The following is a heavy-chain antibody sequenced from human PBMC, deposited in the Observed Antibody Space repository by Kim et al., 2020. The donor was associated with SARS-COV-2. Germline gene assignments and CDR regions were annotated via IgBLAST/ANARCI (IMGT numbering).Heavy chain of an antibody. D-gene: IGHD1-26*01. CDR1: GFTFSSYG. CDR3: AKSYFGEDFDY. J-gene: IGHJ4*02. Sequence: GGSLRLSCAASGFTFSSYGMHWVRQAPGKGLEWVAVISYDGSNKYYADSVKGRFTISRDNSKNTLYLQMNSLRAEDTAVYYCAKSYFGEDFDYWGQGTLVTVSS. CDR2: ISYDGSNK. V-gene: IGHV3-30*18.